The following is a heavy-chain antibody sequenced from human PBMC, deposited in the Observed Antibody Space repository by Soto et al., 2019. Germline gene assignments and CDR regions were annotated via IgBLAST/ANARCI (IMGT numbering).Heavy chain of an antibody. V-gene: IGHV1-3*01. CDR1: GYTFTSYA. CDR2: INAGNGNT. Sequence: QVQLVQSGAEVKKPGASVKVSCKASGYTFTSYAMHWVRQAPGQRLEWIGWINAGNGNTKYSQKFQGRVTITRDTSASTAYMELSSLRSEDTAVYYCARAGSSSWTYWYFDLWGRGTLVTVSS. CDR3: ARAGSSSWTYWYFDL. J-gene: IGHJ2*01. D-gene: IGHD2-2*01.